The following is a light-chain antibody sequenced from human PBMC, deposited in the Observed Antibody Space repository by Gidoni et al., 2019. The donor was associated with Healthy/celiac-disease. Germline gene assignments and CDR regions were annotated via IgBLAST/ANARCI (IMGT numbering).Light chain of an antibody. Sequence: QSALTQPASVSATPGQSITIPCTGTTSDVGGYNYVSWYQQHPGKAPKLMIYDVSNRPSGVSKRFSGSKSGNTASLTISGLQAEDEADYYCISYTSSSTPYVFGTGTKVTVL. CDR1: TSDVGGYNY. CDR2: DVS. V-gene: IGLV2-14*01. CDR3: ISYTSSSTPYV. J-gene: IGLJ1*01.